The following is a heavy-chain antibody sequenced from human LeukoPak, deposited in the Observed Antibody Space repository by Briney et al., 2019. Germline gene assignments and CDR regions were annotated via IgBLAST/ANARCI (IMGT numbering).Heavy chain of an antibody. V-gene: IGHV3-15*01. J-gene: IGHJ5*02. D-gene: IGHD6-6*01. CDR2: IKSKTDGGTT. Sequence: GGSLRLSCAASGFTFSDYYMSWIRQAPGKGLEWVGRIKSKTDGGTTDYAAPVKGRFTISRDDSKNTLYLQMNSLKTEDTAVYYCTSGIAARRVSWGQGTLVTVSS. CDR3: TSGIAARRVS. CDR1: GFTFSDYY.